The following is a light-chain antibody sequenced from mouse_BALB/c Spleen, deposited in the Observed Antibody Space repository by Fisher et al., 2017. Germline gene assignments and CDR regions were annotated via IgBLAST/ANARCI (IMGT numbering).Light chain of an antibody. Sequence: IVLTQSPAIMSASPGEKVTMTCSASSSVSYMHWFQQKPGTSPKLWIYSTSNLASGVPARFSGSGSGTSYSLTISRMEAEDAATYYCQQYHSYPPTFGAGTKLELK. CDR2: STS. CDR3: QQYHSYPPT. CDR1: SSVSY. J-gene: IGKJ5*01. V-gene: IGKV4-57*01.